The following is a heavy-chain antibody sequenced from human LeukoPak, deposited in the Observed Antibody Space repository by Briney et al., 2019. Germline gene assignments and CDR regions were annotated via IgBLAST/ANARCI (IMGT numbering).Heavy chain of an antibody. V-gene: IGHV3-48*01. CDR3: ASLGGDYYGSGSYDY. CDR2: ISSRSSTI. CDR1: GFTFSSYS. Sequence: PGGSLRLSCAASGFTFSSYSMNWVRQAPGEGLEWVSYISSRSSTIYYADSVKGRFTISRDNAKNSLYLQMNSLRAEDTAVYYCASLGGDYYGSGSYDYWGQGTLVTVSS. J-gene: IGHJ4*02. D-gene: IGHD3-10*01.